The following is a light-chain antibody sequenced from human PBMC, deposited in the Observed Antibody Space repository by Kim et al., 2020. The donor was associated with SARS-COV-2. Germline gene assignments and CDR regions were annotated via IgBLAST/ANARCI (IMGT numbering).Light chain of an antibody. CDR2: EAS. CDR1: HSSKSW. CDR3: QQYDIYPLT. Sequence: ASVGDRVTITCRASHSSKSWLAWYQQKPGEAPNLLIYEASSLDSGVPSRFSGSGSGTEFTLTISSLQSDDFATYYCQQYDIYPLTFGGGTKVDIK. J-gene: IGKJ4*01. V-gene: IGKV1-5*03.